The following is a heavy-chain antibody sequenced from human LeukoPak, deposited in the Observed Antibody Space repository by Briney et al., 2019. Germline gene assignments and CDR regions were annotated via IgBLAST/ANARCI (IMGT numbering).Heavy chain of an antibody. CDR2: IRYDGSNK. D-gene: IGHD6-6*01. Sequence: SGGSLRLSCAASGFTFSSYDIHWVRQAPGKGLEWVAFIRYDGSNKYYADSVRGRFTISRDNSKNTLYLQMNSLRAEDTAVYYCARDPMYSSYWHDYWGQGTLVTVSS. J-gene: IGHJ4*02. V-gene: IGHV3-30*02. CDR1: GFTFSSYD. CDR3: ARDPMYSSYWHDY.